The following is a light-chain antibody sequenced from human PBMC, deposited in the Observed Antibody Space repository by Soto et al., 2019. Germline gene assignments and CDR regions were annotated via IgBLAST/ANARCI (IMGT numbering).Light chain of an antibody. CDR3: AAWDDRLSSYI. CDR2: YDD. J-gene: IGLJ1*01. Sequence: QSVLTQAPSVSADPRQRVTISCSGSPSNIATNAVNWYQQVPGKPPKLLIFYDDLKPSGISDRFSGSKSGTSASLAISGLQSEDEANYYCAAWDDRLSSYIFGTGTKVTV. V-gene: IGLV1-36*01. CDR1: PSNIATNA.